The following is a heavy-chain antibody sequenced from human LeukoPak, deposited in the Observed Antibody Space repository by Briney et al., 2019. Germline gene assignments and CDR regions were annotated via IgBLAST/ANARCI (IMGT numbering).Heavy chain of an antibody. CDR2: ISAYNGNT. D-gene: IGHD3-22*01. J-gene: IGHJ5*02. CDR3: ARDFYDSSGYIWMSWFDP. Sequence: ASVKVSCKASGYTFTSYGISWVRQAPGQGLEWMGWISAYNGNTNYAQKLQGRATMTTDTSTSTAYMELRSLRSDDTAVYYCARDFYDSSGYIWMSWFDPWGQGTLVTVSS. CDR1: GYTFTSYG. V-gene: IGHV1-18*01.